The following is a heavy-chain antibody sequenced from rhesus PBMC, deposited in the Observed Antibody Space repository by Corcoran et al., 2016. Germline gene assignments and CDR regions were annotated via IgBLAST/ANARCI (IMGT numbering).Heavy chain of an antibody. CDR3: GRHPYPFGGLDS. CDR2: VGARSGDK. V-gene: IGHV4-65*02. Sequence: QVQLQESGPGLVKPSETQSLTCAVSGDSISSWNWWSWIRQSPGKGLGWIGNVGARSGDKFYNPPLRRRVTISKDPAKNQFSLKMASVTAADTAVYYCGRHPYPFGGLDSWGQGVVVTVSS. J-gene: IGHJ6*01. CDR1: GDSISSWNW.